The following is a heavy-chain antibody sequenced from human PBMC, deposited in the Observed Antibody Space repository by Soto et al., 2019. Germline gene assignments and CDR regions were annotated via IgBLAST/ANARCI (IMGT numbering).Heavy chain of an antibody. CDR1: GFTVSSNY. Sequence: EVQLVESGGGLIQPGGSLRLSCAASGFTVSSNYMSWVRQAPGKGLEWVSVIYSGGSTYYADSVKGRFTISRDNSKNTLYRQMNSLRAEDTAVYYCAREGYYYDSSGYYGGDYWGQGTLVTVSS. CDR2: IYSGGST. CDR3: AREGYYYDSSGYYGGDY. D-gene: IGHD3-22*01. J-gene: IGHJ4*02. V-gene: IGHV3-53*01.